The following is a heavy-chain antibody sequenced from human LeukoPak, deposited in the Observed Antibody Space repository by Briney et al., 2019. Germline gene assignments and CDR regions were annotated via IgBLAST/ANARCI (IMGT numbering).Heavy chain of an antibody. CDR3: ARDGGGYSDASGYYNS. CDR2: FYYNENT. J-gene: IGHJ4*02. D-gene: IGHD3-22*01. CDR1: GGSISSLSYY. V-gene: IGHV4-39*07. Sequence: SETLSLTCTVSGGSISSLSYYWGWVRQPPGKGLEWIGSFYYNENTYYNPSLKSRVTISVDMSKNQFSLKLSSVTAADTAVYYCARDGGGYSDASGYYNSWGQGTLVTVSS.